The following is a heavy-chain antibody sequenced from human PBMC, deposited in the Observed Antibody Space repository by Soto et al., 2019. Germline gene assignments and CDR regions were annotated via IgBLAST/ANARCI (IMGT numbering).Heavy chain of an antibody. D-gene: IGHD6-13*01. V-gene: IGHV4-59*01. CDR2: IYYSGST. CDR3: ARYSSSWRAFNWFDP. J-gene: IGHJ5*02. Sequence: SETLSLTCTVSGGSISSYYWSWIRQPPGKGLEWIGYIYYSGSTNYNPSLKSRVTISVDTSKNQFSLKLSSVTAADTAVYYCARYSSSWRAFNWFDPWGQGTLVTAPQ. CDR1: GGSISSYY.